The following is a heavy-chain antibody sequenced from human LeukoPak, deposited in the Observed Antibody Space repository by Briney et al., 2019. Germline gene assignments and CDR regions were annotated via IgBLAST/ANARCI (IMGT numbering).Heavy chain of an antibody. D-gene: IGHD4-17*01. CDR1: GFTFSSYS. V-gene: IGHV3-21*01. Sequence: GGSLRLSCAASGFTFSSYSMNWVRQAPGKGLEWVSSISSSSSYIYYADSVKGRFTISRDNAKNSLYLQMNSLRAEDTAVYYCARATTVTTAFDYWGQGTLVTVSS. J-gene: IGHJ4*02. CDR2: ISSSSSYI. CDR3: ARATTVTTAFDY.